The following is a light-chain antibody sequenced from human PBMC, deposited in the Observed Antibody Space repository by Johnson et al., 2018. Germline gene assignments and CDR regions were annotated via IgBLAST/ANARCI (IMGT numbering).Light chain of an antibody. Sequence: QSVLTQPPSVSAAPGQKVTISCSGSSSNIGNNYVSWYQQLPGTAPKLLIYKNNKRPSGIPDRFSGSKSGTSATLGITGLQTWDEADYYCGTWDSRLSAGNVFGTGTKVTVL. CDR1: SSNIGNNY. CDR3: GTWDSRLSAGNV. V-gene: IGLV1-51*02. J-gene: IGLJ1*01. CDR2: KNN.